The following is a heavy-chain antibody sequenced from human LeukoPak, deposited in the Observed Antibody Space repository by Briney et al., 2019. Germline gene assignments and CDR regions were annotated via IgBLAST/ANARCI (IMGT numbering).Heavy chain of an antibody. J-gene: IGHJ4*02. Sequence: GGSLRLSCAASGFTFGTYAMHWVRQAPGKGLEWVAVISFHGSDKYYADSVKGRFTISRDNSKNTLYLQMNSLRAEDTAVYYCATSGPYYDFWSGYSDYWGQGTLVTVSS. D-gene: IGHD3-3*01. CDR2: ISFHGSDK. CDR3: ATSGPYYDFWSGYSDY. V-gene: IGHV3-30*04. CDR1: GFTFGTYA.